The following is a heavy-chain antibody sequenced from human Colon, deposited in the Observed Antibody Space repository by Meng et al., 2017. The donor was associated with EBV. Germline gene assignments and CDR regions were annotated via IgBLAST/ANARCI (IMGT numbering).Heavy chain of an antibody. J-gene: IGHJ4*02. CDR3: ARAHGGVCGGDCWIIDC. D-gene: IGHD2-21*02. Sequence: AHPQGSGPGLVQPSGTLALTCAVSGGSISSSNWWSWVRQPPGKGLEWIGEIYHSGSTNYNPSLKSRVTISVDKSKNQFSLNLSSVTAADTAVYYCARAHGGVCGGDCWIIDCWGQGTLVTVSS. CDR1: GGSISSSNW. V-gene: IGHV4-4*02. CDR2: IYHSGST.